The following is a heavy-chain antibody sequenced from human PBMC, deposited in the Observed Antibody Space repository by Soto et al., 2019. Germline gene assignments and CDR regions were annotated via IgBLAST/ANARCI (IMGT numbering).Heavy chain of an antibody. CDR2: IYYSGST. Sequence: SETMSLTCSVSGGSISGYYLSWIRQTPEKGLEWIGYIYYSGSTNYNPSLKSRVTISVDTSKNQFSLKLTSVTAADTAVYYCARDKITGLFDYWGQGTLVTVSS. J-gene: IGHJ4*02. D-gene: IGHD2-8*02. V-gene: IGHV4-59*12. CDR1: GGSISGYY. CDR3: ARDKITGLFDY.